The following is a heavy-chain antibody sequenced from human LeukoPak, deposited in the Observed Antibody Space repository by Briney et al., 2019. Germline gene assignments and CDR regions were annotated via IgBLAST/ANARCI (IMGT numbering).Heavy chain of an antibody. D-gene: IGHD2-15*01. CDR3: ARDYCSGGSCQSGMLDY. Sequence: ASVKVSCKASGYTFTDYYMHWVRQAPGQGLEWMGWINPNSGDTNYAQKFQGRVTMTTDTSTSTAYMELRSLISDDTAVYYCARDYCSGGSCQSGMLDYWGQGTLVTVSS. CDR1: GYTFTDYY. CDR2: INPNSGDT. V-gene: IGHV1-2*02. J-gene: IGHJ4*02.